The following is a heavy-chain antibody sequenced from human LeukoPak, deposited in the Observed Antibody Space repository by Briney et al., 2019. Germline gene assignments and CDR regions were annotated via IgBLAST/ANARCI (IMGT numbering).Heavy chain of an antibody. V-gene: IGHV3-15*07. Sequence: AGGSLRLSCAASGFTFSNAWMNWVRQAPGKGLEWVGRIKSKTDGGTTDYAAPVKGRFTISRDDSKNTLYLQMNSLKTEDTAVYYCTTDSTGTTADDAFDIWGQGTMVTVSS. CDR3: TTDSTGTTADDAFDI. CDR1: GFTFSNAW. CDR2: IKSKTDGGTT. D-gene: IGHD1-1*01. J-gene: IGHJ3*02.